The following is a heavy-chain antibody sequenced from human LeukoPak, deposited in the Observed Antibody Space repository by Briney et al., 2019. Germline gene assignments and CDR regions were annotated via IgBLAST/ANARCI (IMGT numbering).Heavy chain of an antibody. J-gene: IGHJ4*02. V-gene: IGHV3-9*01. CDR3: ARVSRGNYYFDY. Sequence: GGSLRLSCAASGFTFDDYAMHWVRQAPGKGLEWVSGISWNSGSIGYADSVKGRFTISRDNAKNTLYLQMNSLRAEDTAVYYCARVSRGNYYFDYWGPGTLVTVSS. CDR2: ISWNSGSI. CDR1: GFTFDDYA.